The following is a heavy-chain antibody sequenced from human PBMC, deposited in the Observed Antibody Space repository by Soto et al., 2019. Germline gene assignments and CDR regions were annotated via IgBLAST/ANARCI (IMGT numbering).Heavy chain of an antibody. J-gene: IGHJ4*02. V-gene: IGHV1-18*01. CDR1: GYTFSSYH. Sequence: QIQLVQSGAEVKKPGASVKVSCKASGYTFSSYHITWVRQAPGQGLEWMGWSSAYNGNTNYAQNLQGRVTRTTDPSTSTAYMELRSLRSDVTAVYYCARDVPPVDYWGQGTLVTVSS. CDR3: ARDVPPVDY. CDR2: SSAYNGNT.